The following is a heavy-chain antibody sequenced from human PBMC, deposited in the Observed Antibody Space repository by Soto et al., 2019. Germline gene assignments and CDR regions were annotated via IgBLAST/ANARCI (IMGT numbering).Heavy chain of an antibody. CDR1: GFTVSSDS. Sequence: EVQLVETGGDLIQPGGSLRLSCAASGFTVSSDSMTWVRQAPGKGLEWISIIYSDNNTDYADSVKGQFSISRDTSKNILYLQRNSLRAEDTAEYYCARHYSAMGVWGQGTTVTVSS. V-gene: IGHV3-53*02. CDR2: IYSDNNT. CDR3: ARHYSAMGV. J-gene: IGHJ6*02.